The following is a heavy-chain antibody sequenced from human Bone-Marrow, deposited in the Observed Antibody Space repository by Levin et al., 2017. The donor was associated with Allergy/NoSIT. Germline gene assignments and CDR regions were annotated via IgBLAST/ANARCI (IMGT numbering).Heavy chain of an antibody. CDR2: ISGSGGST. D-gene: IGHD5-24*01. V-gene: IGHV3-23*01. J-gene: IGHJ2*01. CDR1: GFTFSSYA. CDR3: AKDFIEMATPRERYFDL. Sequence: GGSLRLSCAASGFTFSSYAMSWVRQAPGKGLEWVSAISGSGGSTYYADSVKGRFTISRDNSKNTLYLQMNSLRAEDTAVYYCAKDFIEMATPRERYFDLWGRGTLVTVSS.